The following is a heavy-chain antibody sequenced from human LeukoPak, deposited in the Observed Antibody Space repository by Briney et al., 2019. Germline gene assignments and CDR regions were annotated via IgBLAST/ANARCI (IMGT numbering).Heavy chain of an antibody. V-gene: IGHV1-18*01. CDR3: AGAGYYDSSGYGGYFQH. J-gene: IGHJ1*01. CDR1: GYIFTSYG. CDR2: ISAYSGNT. D-gene: IGHD3-22*01. Sequence: ASVKVSCKASGYIFTSYGISWVRQAPGQGLEWMGWISAYSGNTNYAQKFQGRVTMTTDTSTSTAYMELRSLRSDDTAVYYCAGAGYYDSSGYGGYFQHWGQGTLVTVSS.